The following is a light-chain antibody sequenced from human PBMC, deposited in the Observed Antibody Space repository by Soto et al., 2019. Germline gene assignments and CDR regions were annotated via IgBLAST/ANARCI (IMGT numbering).Light chain of an antibody. CDR3: QQRSNWPRLT. Sequence: EIVLTQSPATLSLSPGERATLSCRASQSVITYLAWYQQKPGQAPRLLIYDASNRATGIPARFSGSGSGTDFTLTISSLEPEDFAVYYCQQRSNWPRLTFGGGSKVEIK. CDR1: QSVITY. CDR2: DAS. J-gene: IGKJ4*01. V-gene: IGKV3-11*01.